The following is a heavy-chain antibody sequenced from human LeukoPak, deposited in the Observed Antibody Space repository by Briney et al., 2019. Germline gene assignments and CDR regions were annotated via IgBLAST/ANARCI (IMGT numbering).Heavy chain of an antibody. CDR1: AYSISSSYY. V-gene: IGHV4-38-2*02. Sequence: TSETLSLTCAVSAYSISSSYYWGWIRQPPGGGLEYIGTIYYSGSTHYNPSIESRVTISIDVSKNHFSLHLSSVTAADTAVYYCAREEVAVAGTQDDWGQGTLVTVSS. CDR3: AREEVAVAGTQDD. J-gene: IGHJ4*02. D-gene: IGHD6-19*01. CDR2: IYYSGST.